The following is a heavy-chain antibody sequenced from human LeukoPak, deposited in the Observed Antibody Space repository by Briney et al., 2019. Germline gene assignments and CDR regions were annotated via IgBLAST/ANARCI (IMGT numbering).Heavy chain of an antibody. D-gene: IGHD4-17*01. CDR2: ISYDGSNK. V-gene: IGHV3-30*04. CDR3: AKGDDYGDPYYYFDY. J-gene: IGHJ4*02. Sequence: GRSLRLSCAASGFTFSSYAMHWVRQAPGKGLEWVAVISYDGSNKYYADSVKGRFTISRDNSKNTLYLQMNSLRAEDTAVYYCAKGDDYGDPYYYFDYWGQGTLVTVSS. CDR1: GFTFSSYA.